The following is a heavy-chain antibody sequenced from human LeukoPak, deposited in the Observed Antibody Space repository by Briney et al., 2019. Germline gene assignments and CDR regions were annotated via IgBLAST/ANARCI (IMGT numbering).Heavy chain of an antibody. CDR3: ARGDGEGYYGAYSRYFYYYMDV. D-gene: IGHD4-17*01. Sequence: PSETLSLTCTVSGGSISSYYWSWIRQPPGKGLEWIGYIYYSGSTNYNPSLKSRVTMSVDKSKNQFSLKLNSVTAADTAVYYCARGDGEGYYGAYSRYFYYYMDVWGKGTTVTVSS. CDR1: GGSISSYY. V-gene: IGHV4-59*12. J-gene: IGHJ6*03. CDR2: IYYSGST.